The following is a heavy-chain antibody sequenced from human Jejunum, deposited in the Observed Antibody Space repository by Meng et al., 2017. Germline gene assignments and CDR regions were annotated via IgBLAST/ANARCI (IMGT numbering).Heavy chain of an antibody. CDR3: ARDWGCRDGYCFSGLLEF. J-gene: IGHJ4*02. V-gene: IGHV4-4*02. CDR2: IYHSGDT. Sequence: QVQLQESGPGLVRPSGTLTPTRSVSGDSISSNNRWTWVRQPPGRGLEWIGEIYHSGDTNYNPSLTSPVTISVDKSKNQFTLRLNSVTAADTAIYYCARDWGCRDGYCFSGLLEFWGQGILVTVSS. CDR1: GDSISSNNR. D-gene: IGHD2-15*01.